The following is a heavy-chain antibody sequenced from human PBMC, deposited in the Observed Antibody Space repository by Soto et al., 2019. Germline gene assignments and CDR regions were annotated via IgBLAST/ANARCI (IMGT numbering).Heavy chain of an antibody. V-gene: IGHV1-18*01. Sequence: QVQLVQSGAEVKKPGASVKVSCKASGYTFTSYGISWVRQAPGQGLEWMGWISAYNGNTNYAQKLQGRVTMTPDPSTSTAYMELRSLRPDDTAVYYCARDWSSSGRGIWGQGTMVTVSS. J-gene: IGHJ3*02. CDR2: ISAYNGNT. CDR1: GYTFTSYG. CDR3: ARDWSSSGRGI. D-gene: IGHD6-13*01.